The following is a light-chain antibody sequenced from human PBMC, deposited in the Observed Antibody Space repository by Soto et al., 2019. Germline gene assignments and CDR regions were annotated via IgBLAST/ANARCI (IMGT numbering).Light chain of an antibody. CDR2: DVS. V-gene: IGLV2-14*03. Sequence: QSVLTQPASVSGSPGQSITISCTGTSSDIGTYNYVSWYQQHTGKAPKLMIFDVSYRPSGVSNRFSGSKSDNTASLTISELQAEDEADYYCNSYTGTSSRYVFGTGTKVTVL. CDR1: SSDIGTYNY. J-gene: IGLJ1*01. CDR3: NSYTGTSSRYV.